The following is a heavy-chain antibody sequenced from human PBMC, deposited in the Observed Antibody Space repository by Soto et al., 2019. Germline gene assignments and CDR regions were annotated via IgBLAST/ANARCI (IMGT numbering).Heavy chain of an antibody. CDR1: GFTFSRFG. J-gene: IGHJ4*02. D-gene: IGHD3-22*01. CDR3: AKNAHYADTSGYYPFDY. CDR2: ISYDGSNR. V-gene: IGHV3-30*18. Sequence: GGSLRLSCAASGFTFSRFGMHWVRQAPGKGLEWVAVISYDGSNRFYADSVKGRFTISRDNSKNTLYLQMNSLRPEDTAVYYCAKNAHYADTSGYYPFDYWGQGTLVTVSS.